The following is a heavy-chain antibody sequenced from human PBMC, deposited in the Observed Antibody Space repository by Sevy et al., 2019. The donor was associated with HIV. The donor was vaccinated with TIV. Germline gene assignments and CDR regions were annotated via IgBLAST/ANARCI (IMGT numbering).Heavy chain of an antibody. D-gene: IGHD1-26*01. CDR2: IYYNGHI. J-gene: IGHJ4*02. CDR3: AGENAWGRGYS. V-gene: IGHV4-59*08. CDR1: GGSITSLY. Sequence: LMQLREPLSLTCTVSGGSITSLYWNWIRQPPGKGLEWIANIYYNGHINYNPSLKSRVTLSLDTSKNQFSLRLSAVTAADTAMYYCAGENAWGRGYSWGQGTLVTVSS.